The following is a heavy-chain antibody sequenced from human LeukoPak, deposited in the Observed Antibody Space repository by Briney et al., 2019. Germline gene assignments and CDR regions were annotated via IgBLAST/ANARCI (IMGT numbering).Heavy chain of an antibody. J-gene: IGHJ4*02. Sequence: GGSLRLSCAASGFTFSSYAMSWVRQPPGKGLEWVSGISSGAGSTYYADSVKGRFTISRDNSKNTLYLQMNSLRAEDTAVYYCARGVPGYSYGDIDYWGQGTLVTVSS. D-gene: IGHD5-18*01. CDR1: GFTFSSYA. CDR3: ARGVPGYSYGDIDY. V-gene: IGHV3-23*01. CDR2: ISSGAGST.